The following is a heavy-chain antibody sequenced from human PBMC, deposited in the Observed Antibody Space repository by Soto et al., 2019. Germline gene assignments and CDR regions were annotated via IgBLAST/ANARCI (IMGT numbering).Heavy chain of an antibody. J-gene: IGHJ3*02. D-gene: IGHD3-22*01. Sequence: QVQLVQSGAEVKKPGSSVKVSCKASGGTFSSYAISWVRQAPGQGLEGMGGIIPIFGTANYAQKFQGRVTITADESTSTAYMELSSLRSEDTAVYYCARDIRRGYDSSGYLFDIWGQGTMVTVSS. CDR3: ARDIRRGYDSSGYLFDI. V-gene: IGHV1-69*01. CDR2: IIPIFGTA. CDR1: GGTFSSYA.